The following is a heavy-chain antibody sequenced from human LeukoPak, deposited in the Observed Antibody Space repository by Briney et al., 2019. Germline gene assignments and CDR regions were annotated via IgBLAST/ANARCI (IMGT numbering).Heavy chain of an antibody. CDR1: GYTFTSYY. D-gene: IGHD2-15*01. Sequence: ASVKVSCNASGYTFTSYYMHWVRQAPGQGLEWMGIINPSGGSTSYAQKFQGRVTMTRDTSTSTVYMELSSLRSEDTAVYYCARAGADIVYYMDVWGKGTTVTVSS. CDR3: ARAGADIVYYMDV. V-gene: IGHV1-46*01. CDR2: INPSGGST. J-gene: IGHJ6*03.